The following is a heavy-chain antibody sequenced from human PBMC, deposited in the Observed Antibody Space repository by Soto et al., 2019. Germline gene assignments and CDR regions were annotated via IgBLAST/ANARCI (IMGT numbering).Heavy chain of an antibody. CDR3: ARDLFGAAD. Sequence: SETLSLTCAVSGGSISSGGYSWSWIRQPPGKGLEWIGYIYHSGSTYYNPSLKSRVTISVDRSKNQFSLKLSSVTAADTAVYYCARDLFGAADWGQGTLVTVSS. CDR2: IYHSGST. V-gene: IGHV4-30-2*01. D-gene: IGHD3-3*01. J-gene: IGHJ4*02. CDR1: GGSISSGGYS.